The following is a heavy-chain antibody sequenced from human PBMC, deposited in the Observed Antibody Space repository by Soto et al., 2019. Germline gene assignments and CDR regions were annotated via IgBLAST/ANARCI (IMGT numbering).Heavy chain of an antibody. CDR2: IDPSDSYT. Sequence: GESLKISCKGSGYSFTSYWISWVRQMPGKGLEWMGRIDPSDSYTNYSPSFQGHVTISADKSISTAYLQWSSLKASDTAMYYCARSDIVVVPAAIYGMDVWGQGTTVTVSS. D-gene: IGHD2-2*01. CDR1: GYSFTSYW. V-gene: IGHV5-10-1*01. J-gene: IGHJ6*02. CDR3: ARSDIVVVPAAIYGMDV.